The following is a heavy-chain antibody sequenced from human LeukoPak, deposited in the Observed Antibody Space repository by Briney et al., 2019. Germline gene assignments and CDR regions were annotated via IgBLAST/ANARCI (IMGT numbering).Heavy chain of an antibody. Sequence: GESLKISCKGSGYSFTSYWIGWVRPMPGKGLEWMGIIYPGDSYTRYSPSFQGPVTISADKSISTAYLQWSSLKASDTAMYYCARRGSYRRFDYWGQGTLVTVSS. CDR1: GYSFTSYW. CDR3: ARRGSYRRFDY. J-gene: IGHJ4*02. V-gene: IGHV5-51*01. CDR2: IYPGDSYT. D-gene: IGHD1-26*01.